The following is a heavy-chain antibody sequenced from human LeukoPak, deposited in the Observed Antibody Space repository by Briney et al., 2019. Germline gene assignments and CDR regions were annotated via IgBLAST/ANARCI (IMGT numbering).Heavy chain of an antibody. CDR1: GGTFSSYA. CDR3: ARQTTMVRGVFDAFDI. Sequence: GASVKVSCKASGGTFSSYAISWVRQAPGQGLEWMGGIIPIFVTANYAQKFQGRVTITADKSTSTAYMELSSLRSEDTAVYYCARQTTMVRGVFDAFDIWGQGTMVTVSS. V-gene: IGHV1-69*06. CDR2: IIPIFVTA. J-gene: IGHJ3*02. D-gene: IGHD3-10*01.